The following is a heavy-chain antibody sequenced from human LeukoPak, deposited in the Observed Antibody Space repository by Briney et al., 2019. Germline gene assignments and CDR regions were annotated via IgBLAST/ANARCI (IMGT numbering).Heavy chain of an antibody. CDR1: GYTSTSYA. CDR3: ARARSGYVCSSTSCYERWSTNWFDP. D-gene: IGHD2-2*01. Sequence: ASVKVSCKASGYTSTSYAMHWVRQAPGQRLEWMGWINAGNGNTKYSQKFQGRVTITRDTSASTAYMELSSLRSEDTAVYYCARARSGYVCSSTSCYERWSTNWFDPWGQGTLVTVSS. J-gene: IGHJ5*02. CDR2: INAGNGNT. V-gene: IGHV1-3*01.